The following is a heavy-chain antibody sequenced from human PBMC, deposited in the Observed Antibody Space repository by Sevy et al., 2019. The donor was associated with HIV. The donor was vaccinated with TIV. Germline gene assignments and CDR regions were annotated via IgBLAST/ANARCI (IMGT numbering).Heavy chain of an antibody. Sequence: GGSLRLSCADSGFTFSDYYMSWIRQAPGKGLEWVSYISSSGSTIYYADSVKGRFTISRDNAKNSLYLQMNSLRAEDTAVYYCARDSSIAARLYRDWGQGTLVTVSS. J-gene: IGHJ4*02. D-gene: IGHD6-6*01. V-gene: IGHV3-11*01. CDR3: ARDSSIAARLYRD. CDR1: GFTFSDYY. CDR2: ISSSGSTI.